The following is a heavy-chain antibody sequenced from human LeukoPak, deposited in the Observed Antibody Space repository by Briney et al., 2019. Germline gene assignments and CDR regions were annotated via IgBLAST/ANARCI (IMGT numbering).Heavy chain of an antibody. V-gene: IGHV3-23*01. CDR2: ISGSSGGT. Sequence: GGSLRLSCAASGFTFSTYPMYWVRQAPGKGLEWVSTISGSSGGTFYADSVRGRFTISRDNSKNTLFLQVNSLRAEDTAVYYCAKMAPVGLLWFGELLTDYWGQGTLVTVSS. CDR1: GFTFSTYP. CDR3: AKMAPVGLLWFGELLTDY. J-gene: IGHJ4*02. D-gene: IGHD3-10*01.